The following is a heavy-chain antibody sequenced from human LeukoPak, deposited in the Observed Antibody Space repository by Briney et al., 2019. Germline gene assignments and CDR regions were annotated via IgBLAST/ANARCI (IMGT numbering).Heavy chain of an antibody. CDR2: INPNSGGT. CDR1: GYTFTGYY. CDR3: ARTPYDFWSGYYYSSWAFDI. D-gene: IGHD3-3*01. Sequence: APVKVSCKASGYTFTGYYMHWVRQAPGQGLEWMGWINPNSGGTNYAQKFQGRVTMTRDTSISTAYMELSRLRSDDTAVYYCARTPYDFWSGYYYSSWAFDIWGQGTMVTVSS. V-gene: IGHV1-2*02. J-gene: IGHJ3*02.